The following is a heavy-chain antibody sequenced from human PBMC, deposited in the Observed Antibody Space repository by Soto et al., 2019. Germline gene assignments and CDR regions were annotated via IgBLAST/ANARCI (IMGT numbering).Heavy chain of an antibody. CDR3: VQTTGWPGFDF. Sequence: EVQLVESGGGLIQPGGSMRLSCADSGFSVSSKYMTWVRQAPGKGLEWVSVIYGGGTTYYAYSVKGRFTISRDNSKNTLYLQMNSLRAEDTAVYYCVQTTGWPGFDFWGQGTLVIVSS. D-gene: IGHD6-19*01. CDR1: GFSVSSKY. V-gene: IGHV3-53*01. J-gene: IGHJ4*02. CDR2: IYGGGTT.